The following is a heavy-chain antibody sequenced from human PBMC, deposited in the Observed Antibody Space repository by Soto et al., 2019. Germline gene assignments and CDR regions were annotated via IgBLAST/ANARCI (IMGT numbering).Heavy chain of an antibody. Sequence: QVQLVQSGAEVKKPGASVKVSCKASGYTFTSYGISWVRQAPGQWLEWMGWISAYNGNTNYAQKLQGRVTMTTDTPPSTDYLELRSLRSDDTAVYYCARYTRYSSKPPFDYWGQGTLVTVSS. J-gene: IGHJ4*02. CDR2: ISAYNGNT. D-gene: IGHD6-13*01. CDR1: GYTFTSYG. V-gene: IGHV1-18*04. CDR3: ARYTRYSSKPPFDY.